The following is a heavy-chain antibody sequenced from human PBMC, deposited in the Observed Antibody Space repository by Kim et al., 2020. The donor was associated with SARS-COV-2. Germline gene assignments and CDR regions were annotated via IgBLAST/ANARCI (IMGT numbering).Heavy chain of an antibody. CDR3: ARDSSSSWSGDYYYYGMDV. V-gene: IGHV3-33*05. CDR2: ISYDGSNK. J-gene: IGHJ6*02. CDR1: GFTFSSYG. D-gene: IGHD6-13*01. Sequence: GGSLRLSCAASGFTFSSYGMHWVRQAPGKGLEWVAVISYDGSNKYYEDSVKGRFTISRDNSKNTLYLQMNSLRAEDTAVYYCARDSSSSWSGDYYYYGMDVWGQGTTVTVSS.